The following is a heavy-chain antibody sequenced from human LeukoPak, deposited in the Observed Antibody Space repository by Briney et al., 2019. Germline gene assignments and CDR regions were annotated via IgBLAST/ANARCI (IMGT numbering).Heavy chain of an antibody. CDR2: ISYDGSNK. D-gene: IGHD3-10*01. CDR3: ARVPASYYYGSGNYKVSRYYYMDV. J-gene: IGHJ6*03. V-gene: IGHV3-30*03. CDR1: GFTFSSYG. Sequence: PGGSLRLSCAASGFTFSSYGMHWVRQAPGKGLEWVAVISYDGSNKYYADSVKGRFTISRDNAKNSLYLQMNSLRAEDTAVYYCARVPASYYYGSGNYKVSRYYYMDVWGKGTTVTVSS.